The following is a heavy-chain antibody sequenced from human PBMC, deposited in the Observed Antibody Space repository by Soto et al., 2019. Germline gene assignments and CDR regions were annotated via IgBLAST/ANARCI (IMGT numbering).Heavy chain of an antibody. Sequence: PSETLSLTCTFSGVSISSGGYYWSWIRQHPGKGLEWIGYIYYSGSTYYNLSLKSRVTISVDTSKNQFSLKLSSVTAADTAVYYCAGPGSSTDYYYGMEVWGQGTTVIVSS. D-gene: IGHD6-6*01. V-gene: IGHV4-31*03. CDR1: GVSISSGGYY. CDR3: AGPGSSTDYYYGMEV. CDR2: IYYSGST. J-gene: IGHJ6*01.